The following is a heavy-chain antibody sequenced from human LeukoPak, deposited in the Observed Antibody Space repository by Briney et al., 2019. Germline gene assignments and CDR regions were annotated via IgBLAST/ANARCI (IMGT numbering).Heavy chain of an antibody. CDR2: INHSGST. CDR3: ARGRIAAARNWFDP. CDR1: GGSFSAHY. Sequence: PSETLSLTCAVYGGSFSAHYWSWIRQPPGKGLEWIGEINHSGSTNYNPSLKSRVTISVDTSKNQFSLKLSSVTAADTAVYYCARGRIAAARNWFDPWGQGTLVTVSS. D-gene: IGHD6-13*01. J-gene: IGHJ5*02. V-gene: IGHV4-34*01.